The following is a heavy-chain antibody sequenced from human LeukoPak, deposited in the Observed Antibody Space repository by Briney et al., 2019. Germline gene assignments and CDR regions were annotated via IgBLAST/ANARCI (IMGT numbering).Heavy chain of an antibody. D-gene: IGHD3-3*01. J-gene: IGHJ4*02. Sequence: GRSLRLSCAASGFTFDDYAMHRVRQAPGKGLEWVSGISWNSGSIGYADSVKGRFTISRDNAKNSLYLQMNSLRAEDTALYYCARSPGYDFSAYYFDYWGQGTLVTVSS. CDR1: GFTFDDYA. CDR3: ARSPGYDFSAYYFDY. V-gene: IGHV3-9*01. CDR2: ISWNSGSI.